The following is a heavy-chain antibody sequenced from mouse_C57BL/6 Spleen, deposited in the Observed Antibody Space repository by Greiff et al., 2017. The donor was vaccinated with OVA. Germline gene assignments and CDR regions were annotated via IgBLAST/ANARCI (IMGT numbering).Heavy chain of an antibody. J-gene: IGHJ3*01. D-gene: IGHD1-1*01. CDR1: GYTFTSYW. CDR3: ARSYGSSLWFAY. Sequence: QVHVKQPGAELVKPGASVKMSCKASGYTFTSYWITWVKQRPGQGLEWIGDIYPGSGSTNYNEKFKSKATLTVDTSSSTAYMQLSSLTSEDSAVYYCARSYGSSLWFAYWGQGTLVTVSA. V-gene: IGHV1-55*01. CDR2: IYPGSGST.